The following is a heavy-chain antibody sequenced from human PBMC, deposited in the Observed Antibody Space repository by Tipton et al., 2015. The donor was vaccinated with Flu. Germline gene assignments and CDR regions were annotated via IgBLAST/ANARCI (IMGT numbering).Heavy chain of an antibody. CDR3: ARDRGFGAYAFDS. V-gene: IGHV1-46*01. Sequence: QVQLVQSGPEVKKPGASVRISCTASGYTFTNYNMHWVRQAPGQGPEWMGIIYPSGGGTTYAKKFQGRVTLTRDKTTTTVYMELSSLISEDTAFYFCARDRGFGAYAFDSWGQGTLVTVSS. CDR2: IYPSGGGT. J-gene: IGHJ4*02. D-gene: IGHD2-21*01. CDR1: GYTFTNYN.